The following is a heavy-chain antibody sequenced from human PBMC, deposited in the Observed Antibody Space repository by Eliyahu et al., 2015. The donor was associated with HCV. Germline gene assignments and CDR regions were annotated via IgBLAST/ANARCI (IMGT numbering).Heavy chain of an antibody. D-gene: IGHD3-10*01. J-gene: IGHJ4*02. CDR1: GFTXXNAW. CDR3: TTEVGVIRNY. Sequence: EVQLVXSGGGLVKPGGSLRLSCEASGFTXXNAWMTWVRQAPGKGLEWVGRIKSKTDGGTTDYAAPVKGRFTISTDDSKNTLYLQMNSLKTEDTAVYYCTTEVGVIRNYWGQGTLVTVSS. CDR2: IKSKTDGGTT. V-gene: IGHV3-15*01.